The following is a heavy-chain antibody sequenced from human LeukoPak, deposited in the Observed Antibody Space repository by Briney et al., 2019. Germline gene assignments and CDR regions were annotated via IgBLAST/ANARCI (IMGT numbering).Heavy chain of an antibody. V-gene: IGHV3-48*04. D-gene: IGHD1-7*01. CDR3: ARDGDYDWNYRSGFDS. Sequence: GGSLRLSCAASGFILSSYSMNWVRQAPGKGLEWISFIDSSSRTIFYAESVKGRFTISRDNAKNSLYLQMNSLRAEDTAVYYCARDGDYDWNYRSGFDSWGQGTLVTVSS. CDR2: IDSSSRTI. CDR1: GFILSSYS. J-gene: IGHJ4*02.